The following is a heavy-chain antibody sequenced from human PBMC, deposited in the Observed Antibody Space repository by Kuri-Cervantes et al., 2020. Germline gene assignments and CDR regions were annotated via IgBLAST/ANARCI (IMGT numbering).Heavy chain of an antibody. CDR2: IFSNDEK. CDR1: GFSLSNARMG. J-gene: IGHJ5*02. V-gene: IGHV2-26*02. Sequence: SGPTLVKPTENLPLTCTLSGFSLSNARMGVSWIRQPPGKALEWLAHIFSNDEKSYSTSLKSRLTISKDTSKSQVVLTMTNMDPVDTATYYCAYSSSWYNWFDPWGQGTLVTVSS. CDR3: AYSSSWYNWFDP. D-gene: IGHD6-13*01.